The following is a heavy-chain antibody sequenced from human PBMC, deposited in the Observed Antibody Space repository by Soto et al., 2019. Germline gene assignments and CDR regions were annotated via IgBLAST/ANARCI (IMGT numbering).Heavy chain of an antibody. Sequence: SVKVSCKASGGTFSSYAISWVRRAPGQGLEWMGGIIPIFGTANYAQKFQGRVTITADESTSTAYMELSSLRSEDTAVYYCARGDMPWAYYYYGMDVWGQGTTVTVSS. CDR2: IIPIFGTA. D-gene: IGHD2-2*01. CDR3: ARGDMPWAYYYYGMDV. J-gene: IGHJ6*02. CDR1: GGTFSSYA. V-gene: IGHV1-69*13.